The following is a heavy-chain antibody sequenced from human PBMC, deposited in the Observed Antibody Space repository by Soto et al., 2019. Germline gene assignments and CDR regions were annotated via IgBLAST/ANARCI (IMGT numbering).Heavy chain of an antibody. D-gene: IGHD6-25*01. V-gene: IGHV3-64D*06. CDR1: GFTFSNYA. Sequence: PGGSLRLSCSASGFTFSNYAMHWVRQAPGKGLEYVSAISYNGGSTYYADAVKGRFTITRDNSKNTLSLQMSNLRPEDTAVYYCVSLDGMPAAATADYWGQGTLVTVSS. CDR3: VSLDGMPAAATADY. CDR2: ISYNGGST. J-gene: IGHJ4*02.